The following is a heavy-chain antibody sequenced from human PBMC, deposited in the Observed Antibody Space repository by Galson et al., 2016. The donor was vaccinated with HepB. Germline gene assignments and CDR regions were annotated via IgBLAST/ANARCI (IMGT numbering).Heavy chain of an antibody. J-gene: IGHJ4*02. CDR3: ARGSSYDILTGYLS. D-gene: IGHD3-9*01. CDR1: GFTFITYS. CDR2: ISGTGTYI. Sequence: SLRLSCAASGFTFITYSMNWVRQAPGKGLEWASSISGTGTYIYYAESVKGRFTISRDNAKNLLYLQMNSLRAEDTAVYYCARGSSYDILTGYLSWGQGTLVTVSS. V-gene: IGHV3-21*06.